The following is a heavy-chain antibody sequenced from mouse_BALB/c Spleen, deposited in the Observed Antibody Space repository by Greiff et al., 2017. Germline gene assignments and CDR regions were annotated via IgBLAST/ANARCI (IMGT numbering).Heavy chain of an antibody. CDR2: INPSTGYT. Sequence: VKLVESGAELAKPGASVKMSCKASGYTFTSYWMHWVKQRPGQGLEWIGYINPSTGYTEYNQKFKDKATLTADKSSSTAYMQLSSLTSEDSAVYYCARSYDYDWFAYWGQGTLVTVSA. D-gene: IGHD2-4*01. CDR3: ARSYDYDWFAY. J-gene: IGHJ3*01. V-gene: IGHV1-7*01. CDR1: GYTFTSYW.